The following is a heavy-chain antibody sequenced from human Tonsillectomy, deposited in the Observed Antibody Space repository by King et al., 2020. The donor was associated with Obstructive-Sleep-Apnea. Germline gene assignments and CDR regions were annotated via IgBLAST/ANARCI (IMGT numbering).Heavy chain of an antibody. Sequence: VQLVESGGGLVKPGGSLRLSCAASGFTFSSYSMNWVRQAPGKGLEWVSSISSSSSYIYYADSVKGRFTISRDNAKNSLYLQMNSLRAEDTAVYYCAGGEEWEPFDYWGQGTLVTVSS. V-gene: IGHV3-21*01. CDR3: AGGEEWEPFDY. D-gene: IGHD1-26*01. CDR2: ISSSSSYI. CDR1: GFTFSSYS. J-gene: IGHJ4*02.